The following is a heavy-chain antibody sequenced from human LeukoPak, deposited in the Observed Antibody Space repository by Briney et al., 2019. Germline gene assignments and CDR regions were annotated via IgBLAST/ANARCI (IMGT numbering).Heavy chain of an antibody. D-gene: IGHD3-3*01. Sequence: GGSLRLSCAASGFTFSSYGMHWVCQAPGKGLEWVAVISYDGSNKYYADSVKGRFTISRDNSKNTLYLQMNSLRAEDTAVYYCSTDLDYWGQGTLVTVSS. V-gene: IGHV3-30*03. CDR3: STDLDY. J-gene: IGHJ4*02. CDR2: ISYDGSNK. CDR1: GFTFSSYG.